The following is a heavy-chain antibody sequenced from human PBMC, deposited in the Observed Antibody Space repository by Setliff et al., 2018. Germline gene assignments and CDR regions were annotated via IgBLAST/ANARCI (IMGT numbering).Heavy chain of an antibody. J-gene: IGHJ1*01. CDR3: ARVAYGLEYFQY. CDR1: GSPFIGYF. CDR2: INPKTGDT. Sequence: ASVKVSCKAPGSPFIGYFMHWVRQAPGQGLEWMGWINPKTGDTLYAPKFQGRVTMTRDRSSNSAYMDLSRLTSDDTAVYYCARVAYGLEYFQYWGQGTLVTVSS. D-gene: IGHD4-17*01. V-gene: IGHV1-2*02.